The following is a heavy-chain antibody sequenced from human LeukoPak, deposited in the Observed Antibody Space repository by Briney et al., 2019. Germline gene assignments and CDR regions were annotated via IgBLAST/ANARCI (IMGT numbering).Heavy chain of an antibody. J-gene: IGHJ6*03. D-gene: IGHD4-11*01. CDR3: ARGTITDYYSYYMDV. Sequence: GASVKVSCKASGYTFIGYYMHWVRQAPGQGLEWMGWINPNSGGTNYAQKFQGRVTMTRDTSISTAYMELSRLRSDDTAVYYCARGTITDYYSYYMDVWGKGTTVTVSS. CDR1: GYTFIGYY. V-gene: IGHV1-2*02. CDR2: INPNSGGT.